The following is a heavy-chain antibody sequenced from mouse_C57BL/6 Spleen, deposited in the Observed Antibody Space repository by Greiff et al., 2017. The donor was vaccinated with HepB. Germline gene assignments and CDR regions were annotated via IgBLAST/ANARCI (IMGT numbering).Heavy chain of an antibody. J-gene: IGHJ2*01. CDR3: ERRSRTLGAYYFDY. CDR1: GYTFTGYW. D-gene: IGHD1-3*01. V-gene: IGHV1-9*01. CDR2: ILPGSGST. Sequence: VQLQQSGAELMKPGASVNLSCTATGYTFTGYWKEWVKQRLGQGLEWIGDILPGSGSTNYNQKFKGKTTFTADTSANPAYMQFSSLTTEDSAVYYCERRSRTLGAYYFDYWGQGTTLTVSS.